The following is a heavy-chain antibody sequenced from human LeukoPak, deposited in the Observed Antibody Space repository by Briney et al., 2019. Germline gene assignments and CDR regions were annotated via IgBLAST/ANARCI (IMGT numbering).Heavy chain of an antibody. J-gene: IGHJ3*02. V-gene: IGHV4-30-4*01. CDR2: VYNSGSA. CDR3: ARDSASVAGDAFDI. Sequence: PSETLSLTCTVSGVSISSVSYYWSWIRQPPGKGLEWIGDVYNSGSAHYNPSLKSRITISVDTSKNQFSLRLRSVTAADTAVFYCARDSASVAGDAFDIRGQGTMVTVSS. D-gene: IGHD6-19*01. CDR1: GVSISSVSYY.